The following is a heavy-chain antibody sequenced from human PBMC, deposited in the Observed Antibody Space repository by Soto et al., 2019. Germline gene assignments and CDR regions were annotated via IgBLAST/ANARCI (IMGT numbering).Heavy chain of an antibody. D-gene: IGHD2-15*01. CDR2: VNPSGGSA. CDR3: AREENCRGGTCYSEYFHH. CDR1: GYIFTAYS. J-gene: IGHJ1*01. Sequence: ASGKVSCKTSGYIFTAYSMHWVRQAPGQGLEWMGVVNPSGGSAHYAQSFEGRVTLTRDTSTSTFYMELSSLRSEDTAVYYCAREENCRGGTCYSEYFHHWGQGTLVTVSS. V-gene: IGHV1-46*01.